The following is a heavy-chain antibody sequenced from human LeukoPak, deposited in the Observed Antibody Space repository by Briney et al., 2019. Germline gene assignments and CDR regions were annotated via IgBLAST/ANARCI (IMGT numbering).Heavy chain of an antibody. Sequence: ASVKVSCKASGYTFTSYCMHWVRQAPGQGLEWMGIINPSGGSTSYAQKFQGRVTMTRDTSTSTVYMELSSLRSEDTAVYYCARMGLDILTGYYHDYWGQGTLATVSS. J-gene: IGHJ4*02. CDR1: GYTFTSYC. D-gene: IGHD3-9*01. V-gene: IGHV1-46*01. CDR3: ARMGLDILTGYYHDY. CDR2: INPSGGST.